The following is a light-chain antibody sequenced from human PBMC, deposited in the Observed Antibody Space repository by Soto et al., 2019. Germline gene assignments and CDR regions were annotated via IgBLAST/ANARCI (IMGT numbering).Light chain of an antibody. CDR1: SSNVGGYNY. CDR2: DVS. Sequence: QSALTQPASVSGSPGQSITISCSGTSSNVGGYNYVSWYQQHPGKAPKLIIFDVSNRASGVSNRFSGSKSGNTASLTISGLQAEDEADYYCSSYTSSSAPVVFGGGTKLTVL. V-gene: IGLV2-14*01. CDR3: SSYTSSSAPVV. J-gene: IGLJ2*01.